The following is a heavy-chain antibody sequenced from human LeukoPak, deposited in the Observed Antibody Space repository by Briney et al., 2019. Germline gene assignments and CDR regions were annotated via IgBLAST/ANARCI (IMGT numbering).Heavy chain of an antibody. CDR3: AKDQRVVTAIPSGYMDV. CDR1: GFTFSSYA. D-gene: IGHD2-21*02. Sequence: PGGSLRLSCAASGFTFSSYAMSWVRQAPGKGLEWVAVISYDGSNKYYADSVKGRFTISRDNSKNTLYLQMNSLRAEDTAVYYCAKDQRVVTAIPSGYMDVWGKGTTVTVSS. V-gene: IGHV3-30*18. J-gene: IGHJ6*03. CDR2: ISYDGSNK.